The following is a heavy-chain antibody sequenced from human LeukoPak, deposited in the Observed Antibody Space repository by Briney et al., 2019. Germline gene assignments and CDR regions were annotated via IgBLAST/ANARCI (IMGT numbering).Heavy chain of an antibody. CDR1: GFTVSSNY. D-gene: IGHD6-13*01. CDR3: TKVDGGLAAAGTPDY. CDR2: IYSGGST. J-gene: IGHJ4*02. V-gene: IGHV3-53*01. Sequence: GGSLRLSCAASGFTVSSNYMSWVRQAPGKGLEWVSVIYSGGSTYYSDSVKGRFTISRDNSKNTLYLQMNSLRAEDTAVYYCTKVDGGLAAAGTPDYWGQGTLITVSS.